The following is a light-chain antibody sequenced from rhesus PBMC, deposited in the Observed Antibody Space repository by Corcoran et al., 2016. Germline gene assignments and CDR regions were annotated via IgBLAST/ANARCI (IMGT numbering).Light chain of an antibody. CDR3: QQYSSRPPT. J-gene: IGKJ4*01. CDR2: KAS. Sequence: DIQMTQSPSSLSASVGDTVTITCRASQGISSWLAWYQQNPGKAPKLLIYKASSLQSGVPSRVSGSGSGTGFSLTVRSLQSEDFATYYCQQYSSRPPTFGGGTKVELK. CDR1: QGISSW. V-gene: IGKV1-22*01.